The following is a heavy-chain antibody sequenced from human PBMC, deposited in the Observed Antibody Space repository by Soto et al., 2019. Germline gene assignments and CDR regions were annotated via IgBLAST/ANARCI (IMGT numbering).Heavy chain of an antibody. D-gene: IGHD1-26*01. CDR2: IWYDGSNK. CDR3: ARESYRGSDVAAFDI. J-gene: IGHJ3*02. Sequence: QVQLVESGGGVVQPGRSLRLSCAASGFTFSSYGMHWVRQAPGKGLEWVAVIWYDGSNKYYADSVKGRFTISRDNSKNTLYLQMNSLRAEDTAVYYCARESYRGSDVAAFDIWGQGTMVTVSS. CDR1: GFTFSSYG. V-gene: IGHV3-33*01.